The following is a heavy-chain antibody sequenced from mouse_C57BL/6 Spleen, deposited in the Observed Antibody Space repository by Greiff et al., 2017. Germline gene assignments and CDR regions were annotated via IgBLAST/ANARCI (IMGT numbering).Heavy chain of an antibody. J-gene: IGHJ4*01. CDR2: INPNNGGT. D-gene: IGHD1-1*01. CDR3: ARDYGSLYYYAMDY. V-gene: IGHV1-26*01. CDR1: GYTFTYYY. Sequence: EVQLQQSGPELVKPGASVKISCKASGYTFTYYYMNWVKQSHGKSLEWIGDINPNNGGTSYNQKFKGKATLTVDKSSSTAYMELRSLTSEDSAVYYCARDYGSLYYYAMDYWGQGTSVTVSS.